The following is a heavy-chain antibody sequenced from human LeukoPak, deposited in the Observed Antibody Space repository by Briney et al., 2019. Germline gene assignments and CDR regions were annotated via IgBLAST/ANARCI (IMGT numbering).Heavy chain of an antibody. CDR2: ISSRSTYI. CDR1: GSGFSVNTYN. Sequence: GGYLRLSCVASGSGFSVNTYNILWVRQAPGKGLGWVSYISSRSTYIYYADSVKGRFNISRDNAKNSLYLQMNSLRAEDRALYYCARDGGYRFDPWGQGTLVTVSS. V-gene: IGHV3-21*01. J-gene: IGHJ5*02. D-gene: IGHD3-16*01. CDR3: ARDGGYRFDP.